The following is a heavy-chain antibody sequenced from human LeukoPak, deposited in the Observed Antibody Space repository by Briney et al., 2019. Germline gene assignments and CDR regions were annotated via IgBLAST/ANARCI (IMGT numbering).Heavy chain of an antibody. CDR3: AKAIYGDYAGPYYFDY. CDR1: GFSFSNYA. CDR2: ISYSVVTT. J-gene: IGHJ4*02. V-gene: IGHV3-23*01. D-gene: IGHD4-17*01. Sequence: GGSLRLSCAASGFSFSNYAMSWVRQAPGRGLEWVSHISYSVVTTYYAESVKGRFTISRDNSKNTLYLQMNSLRAEDTAVYYCAKAIYGDYAGPYYFDYWGQGTLVTVSS.